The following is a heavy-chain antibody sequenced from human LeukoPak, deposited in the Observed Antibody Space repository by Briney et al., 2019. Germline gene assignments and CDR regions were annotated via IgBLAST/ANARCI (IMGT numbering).Heavy chain of an antibody. J-gene: IGHJ4*02. CDR2: IYPGDSDT. Sequence: GESLKISCKGSGHSFTTRWIGWVRQMPGKGLEWMGIIYPGDSDTRYNPSFQGQITISADKSISTAYVQWSSLKASDTAMYHCAKSHDDSNYVAFWGQGTLVTVSS. CDR1: GHSFTTRW. D-gene: IGHD3-22*01. CDR3: AKSHDDSNYVAF. V-gene: IGHV5-51*01.